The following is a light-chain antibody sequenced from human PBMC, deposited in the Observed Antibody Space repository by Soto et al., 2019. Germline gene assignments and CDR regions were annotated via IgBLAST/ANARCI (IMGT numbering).Light chain of an antibody. J-gene: IGLJ2*01. Sequence: QSALTQPASVSGSPGQTITISCTGTSSDVGSYKLVSWYQQHPGKAPNLMIYEGSKRPSVVSNRFSGSKSGNTASLTISGLQAEDEADYYCCAYAGSSTFVVFGGGTKLTVL. CDR2: EGS. V-gene: IGLV2-23*03. CDR1: SSDVGSYKL. CDR3: CAYAGSSTFVV.